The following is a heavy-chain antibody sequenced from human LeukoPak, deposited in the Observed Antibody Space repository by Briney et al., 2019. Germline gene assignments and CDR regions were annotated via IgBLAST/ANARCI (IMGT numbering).Heavy chain of an antibody. D-gene: IGHD6-13*01. CDR1: GDSVSSNSAA. V-gene: IGHV6-1*01. CDR2: TYYRSKWYN. CDR3: ARDSRGRPPAAAGMRD. J-gene: IGHJ4*02. Sequence: SQTLSLTCAISGDSVSSNSAAWNWIRQSPSRGLEWLGRTYYRSKWYNDYAVSVKSRITINPDTSKNQFSLKLSSVTAADTAVYYCARDSRGRPPAAAGMRDWGQGTLVTVSS.